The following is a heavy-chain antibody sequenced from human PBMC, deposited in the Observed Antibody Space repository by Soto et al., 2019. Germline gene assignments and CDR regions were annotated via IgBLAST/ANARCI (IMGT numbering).Heavy chain of an antibody. CDR1: GFTFSSYS. Sequence: PGGSLRLSCAASGFTFSSYSMNWVRQAPGKGLEWVSYISSSSTIYYADSVKGRFTISRDNAKNSLYLQMNSLRDEDTAVYYCARVPPATVTTSYYYYYYGMDVWGQGTTVTVSS. CDR3: ARVPPATVTTSYYYYYYGMDV. D-gene: IGHD4-17*01. CDR2: ISSSSTI. V-gene: IGHV3-48*02. J-gene: IGHJ6*02.